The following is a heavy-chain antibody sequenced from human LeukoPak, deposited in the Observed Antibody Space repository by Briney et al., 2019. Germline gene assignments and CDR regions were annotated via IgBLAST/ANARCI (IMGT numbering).Heavy chain of an antibody. D-gene: IGHD6-13*01. Sequence: GRSLRLSCAASGFTFDDYDMHWVRQAPGKGLEWVSGISWNSGSIGYADSVKGRFTISRDNAKNSLYLQMNSLRAEDTALYYCAKVGGDYSSSWYGTFDYWGQGTLVTVSS. J-gene: IGHJ4*02. CDR1: GFTFDDYD. CDR2: ISWNSGSI. CDR3: AKVGGDYSSSWYGTFDY. V-gene: IGHV3-9*01.